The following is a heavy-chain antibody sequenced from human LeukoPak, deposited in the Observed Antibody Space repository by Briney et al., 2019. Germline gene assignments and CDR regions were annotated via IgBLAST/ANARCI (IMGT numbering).Heavy chain of an antibody. V-gene: IGHV4-34*01. CDR3: ARTGDWSYFDY. D-gene: IGHD2-21*02. CDR1: GGSFSGYY. CDR2: INHSGST. Sequence: SETLSLTCAVYGGSFSGYYWSWIRQPPGKGLEWIGEINHSGSTNYNPSLKSRVTISVDTSKNQFSLKLSSVTAADTAVYYCARTGDWSYFDYWGQGTLVTVSS. J-gene: IGHJ4*02.